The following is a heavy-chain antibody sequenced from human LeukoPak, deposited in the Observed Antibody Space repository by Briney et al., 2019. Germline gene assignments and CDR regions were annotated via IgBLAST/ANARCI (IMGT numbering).Heavy chain of an antibody. V-gene: IGHV3-23*01. J-gene: IGHJ4*02. CDR1: GFAFGKYW. D-gene: IGHD7-27*01. CDR2: ITTSDGNT. Sequence: GGSLRLSCVASGFAFGKYWMSWVRQAPGKGLEWVSTITTSDGNTYYADSVKGRFTVSRDNSKNTLYLQMNSLRAEDTAVYYCAKDGGLWVSAHWGDSWGRGTLVTVSS. CDR3: AKDGGLWVSAHWGDS.